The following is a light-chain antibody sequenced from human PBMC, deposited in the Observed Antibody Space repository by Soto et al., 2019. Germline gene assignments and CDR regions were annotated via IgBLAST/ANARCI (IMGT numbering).Light chain of an antibody. V-gene: IGKV3-15*01. CDR3: QQYTNWPPLT. Sequence: EIVMTQSPATLSVSPGERATLSCRASQSVSSNLAWYQQKPDQAPRLLIYGASTRATGIPARFSGSGSGTEFTLTISSLQSEYFAVYSCQQYTNWPPLTFGGGTKVEIK. CDR2: GAS. J-gene: IGKJ4*01. CDR1: QSVSSN.